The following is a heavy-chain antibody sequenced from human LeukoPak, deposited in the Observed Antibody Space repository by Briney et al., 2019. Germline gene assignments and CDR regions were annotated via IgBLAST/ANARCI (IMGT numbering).Heavy chain of an antibody. CDR3: AARPLLPRNKVGATLPH. D-gene: IGHD1-26*01. J-gene: IGHJ1*01. CDR2: IYTSGST. CDR1: DSSISSYF. V-gene: IGHV4-4*07. Sequence: SETLSLTCTVSDSSISSYFWSWIRQPAGKGLEWIGRIYTSGSTNYNPSLKSRVTISVDTSKNQFSLKLSSVTAADTAVYYCAARPLLPRNKVGATLPHWGQGTLVTVSS.